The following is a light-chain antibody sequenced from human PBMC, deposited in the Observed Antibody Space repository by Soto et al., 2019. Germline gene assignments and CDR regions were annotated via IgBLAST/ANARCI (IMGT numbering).Light chain of an antibody. J-gene: IGKJ2*01. CDR2: GAS. CDR1: QTVSSTY. CDR3: QQYGRSPPFT. Sequence: EIVLTQSPGTLSLSPGERATLSCRASQTVSSTYIAWYQQSPGQPPRLLIYGASSRATGIPDRFSDSGSGTDFTLTISRLEPEDFAVYFCQQYGRSPPFTFGQGTKVEIK. V-gene: IGKV3-20*01.